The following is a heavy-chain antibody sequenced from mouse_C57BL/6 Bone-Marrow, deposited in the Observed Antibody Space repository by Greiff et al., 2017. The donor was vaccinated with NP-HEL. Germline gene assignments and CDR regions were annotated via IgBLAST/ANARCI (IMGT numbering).Heavy chain of an antibody. V-gene: IGHV1-55*01. CDR3: AREALRVTGTEYFDY. Sequence: QVQLQQSGAELVKPGASVKMSCKASGYTFTSYWITWVKQRPGQGLEWIGDIYPGSGSTNYNEKFKSKATLTVDTSSSTAYMQLSSLTSEDSAVYYCAREALRVTGTEYFDYWGQGTTLTVSS. CDR1: GYTFTSYW. J-gene: IGHJ2*01. CDR2: IYPGSGST. D-gene: IGHD4-1*01.